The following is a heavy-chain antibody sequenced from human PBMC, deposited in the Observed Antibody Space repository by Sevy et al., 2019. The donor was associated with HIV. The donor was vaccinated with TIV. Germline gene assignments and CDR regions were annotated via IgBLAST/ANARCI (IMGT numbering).Heavy chain of an antibody. D-gene: IGHD3-10*01. J-gene: IGHJ4*02. CDR2: ISSGGTII. Sequence: GGSLRLSCAASGLNVSDYFMSWIRQAPGKRPEWVSYISSGGTIIYYADSVKGRFTIARDNAKNSLYLQMNGLRAEDTAIYYCARDVASGSFFSLYFDYWGQGTLVTVSS. CDR1: GLNVSDYF. V-gene: IGHV3-11*01. CDR3: ARDVASGSFFSLYFDY.